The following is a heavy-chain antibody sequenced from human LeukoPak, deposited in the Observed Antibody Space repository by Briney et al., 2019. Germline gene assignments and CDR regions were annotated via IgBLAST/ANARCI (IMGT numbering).Heavy chain of an antibody. CDR3: ARVVDYEEYYYYMDV. V-gene: IGHV1-69*01. CDR1: GGTFSSYA. D-gene: IGHD4-17*01. CDR2: IIPIFGTA. Sequence: ASVKVSCKASGGTFSSYAISWVRQAPAQGLEWMGGIIPIFGTANYAQKFQVRVTITADESTSTAYMELSILRSEDTAVYYCARVVDYEEYYYYMDVWGKGTTVTVSS. J-gene: IGHJ6*03.